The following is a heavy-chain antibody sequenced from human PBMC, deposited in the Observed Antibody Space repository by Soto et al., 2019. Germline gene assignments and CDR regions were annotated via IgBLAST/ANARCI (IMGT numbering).Heavy chain of an antibody. D-gene: IGHD3-16*01. V-gene: IGHV1-45*02. CDR3: AGGGAGSGPFTSELPDH. J-gene: IGHJ4*02. CDR2: ITPFNGDV. CDR1: GNTFTYRY. Sequence: ASVKVSCKALGNTFTYRYLHWVRQAPGQALEWMGWITPFNGDVHYAQKFQERVTITRDRSINTAYMQMSSLRPEDTAMYFCAGGGAGSGPFTSELPDHWGQGTLVTVSS.